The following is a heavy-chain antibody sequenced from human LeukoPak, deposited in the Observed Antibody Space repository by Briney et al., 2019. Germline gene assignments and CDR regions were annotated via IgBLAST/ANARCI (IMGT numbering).Heavy chain of an antibody. CDR2: ISHSGST. CDR3: RRGGGSTSGWYNWFDP. Sequence: SETLSLTCSVSGGSIYNYYWSWIRQPPGKGLEWIGHISHSGSTSYHPSLTSRVTISVDMSKNQFSLNLTSVTAADTAVYYCRRGGGSTSGWYNWFDPWGQGTLVTVSS. CDR1: GGSIYNYY. J-gene: IGHJ5*02. V-gene: IGHV4-59*12. D-gene: IGHD6-19*01.